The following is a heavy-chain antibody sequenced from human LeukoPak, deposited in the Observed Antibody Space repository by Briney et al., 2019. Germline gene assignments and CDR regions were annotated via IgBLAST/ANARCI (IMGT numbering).Heavy chain of an antibody. CDR3: AKSFRDFDSSGYCHFDY. Sequence: PGWSLRLSCAASGFTFSSYAMSWVRQAPGKGLEWVSSITNSDAHTHYADSVQGRFTISRDNSKSTLCLQMNCLRAEDTAVYYCAKSFRDFDSSGYCHFDYWGQGMLVTVSS. CDR2: ITNSDAHT. CDR1: GFTFSSYA. J-gene: IGHJ4*02. D-gene: IGHD3-22*01. V-gene: IGHV3-23*01.